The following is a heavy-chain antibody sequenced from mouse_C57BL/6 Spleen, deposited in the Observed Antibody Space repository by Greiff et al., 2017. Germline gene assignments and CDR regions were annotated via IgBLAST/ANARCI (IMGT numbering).Heavy chain of an antibody. CDR3: ARRYYGSREDDIDY. Sequence: EVQLVESGGDLVKPGGSLKLSCAASGFTFRSYGMSWVRQTPDKRLEWVATISSGGSYTYYPDSVKGRFTISRDNAKNTLYLQMSSLKSEDTAMYYCARRYYGSREDDIDYWGQGTTLTVSS. CDR1: GFTFRSYG. CDR2: ISSGGSYT. D-gene: IGHD1-1*01. V-gene: IGHV5-6*01. J-gene: IGHJ2*01.